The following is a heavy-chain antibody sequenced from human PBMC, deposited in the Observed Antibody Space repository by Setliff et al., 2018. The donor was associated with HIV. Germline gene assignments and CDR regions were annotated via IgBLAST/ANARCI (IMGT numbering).Heavy chain of an antibody. Sequence: RGSLRLSCAASGFTFSRYGMHWVRQAPGKGLEWVSAISGSGGSTYYADSVKGRFTISRDNSKNTLYLQMNSLRAEDTAVYYCAKDPRAAVATICDYWGQGTLVTVSS. CDR1: GFTFSRYG. V-gene: IGHV3-23*01. CDR2: ISGSGGST. D-gene: IGHD5-12*01. CDR3: AKDPRAAVATICDY. J-gene: IGHJ4*02.